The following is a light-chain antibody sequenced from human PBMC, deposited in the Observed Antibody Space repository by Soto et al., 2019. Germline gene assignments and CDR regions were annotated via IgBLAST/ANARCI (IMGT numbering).Light chain of an antibody. V-gene: IGKV1-39*01. CDR2: AAS. CDR3: QQSYNSPQT. J-gene: IGKJ1*01. Sequence: QMDQSASSVSANIEDEVTITCRASQTIMTYLNWYQLKPGNPPRLLIYAASSLQSGVPSRFSGSGSGTDFPLTISSLQPEDFATDSCQQSYNSPQTFGRGTKVDI. CDR1: QTIMTY.